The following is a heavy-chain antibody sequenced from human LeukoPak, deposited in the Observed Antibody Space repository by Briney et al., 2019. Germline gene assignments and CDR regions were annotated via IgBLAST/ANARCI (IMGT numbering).Heavy chain of an antibody. Sequence: GGSLRLSCAASGFTFSSYAMHWVRQAPGKGLEWVAVISYDGSNKYYADSVKGRFTISRDNSKSTLYLQMNSLRAEDTAVYYCARDVMVRGVIITPGPLFDPWGQGTLVTVSS. J-gene: IGHJ5*02. CDR2: ISYDGSNK. CDR3: ARDVMVRGVIITPGPLFDP. D-gene: IGHD3-10*01. V-gene: IGHV3-30-3*01. CDR1: GFTFSSYA.